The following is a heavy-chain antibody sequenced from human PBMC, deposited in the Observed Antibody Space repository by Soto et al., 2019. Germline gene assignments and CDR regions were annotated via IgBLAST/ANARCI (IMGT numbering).Heavy chain of an antibody. Sequence: QVQLVQSGAEAKKPGSSAKVSCKASGGTFSSYAISWVRQAPGQGLEWMGGIIPIFGTANYAQKFQGRVTITADQSACTAYMVLRSLRSEDTAVYHCARVGMTVRPGAFDISGEGTMVNVSS. D-gene: IGHD6-6*01. J-gene: IGHJ3*02. CDR1: GGTFSSYA. CDR3: ARVGMTVRPGAFDI. CDR2: IIPIFGTA. V-gene: IGHV1-69*01.